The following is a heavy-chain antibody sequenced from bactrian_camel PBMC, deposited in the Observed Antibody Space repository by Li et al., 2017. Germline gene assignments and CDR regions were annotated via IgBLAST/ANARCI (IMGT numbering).Heavy chain of an antibody. CDR3: AEGPRGRMASLGLTESCY. J-gene: IGHJ4*01. V-gene: IGHV3S55*01. CDR1: GFTFDGSD. Sequence: VESGGASVQAGGSLRLSCTGPGFTFDGSDMGWYRQAPGNECELLSTISNDGSTFYAHSLKGRFTISKDNAKNTVYLQMDRLQPEDTAVYYCAEGPRGRMASLGLTESCYWGQGTQVTVS. CDR2: ISNDGST.